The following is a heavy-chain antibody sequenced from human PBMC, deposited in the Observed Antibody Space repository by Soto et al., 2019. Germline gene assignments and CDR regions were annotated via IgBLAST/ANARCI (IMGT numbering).Heavy chain of an antibody. D-gene: IGHD1-1*01. CDR3: HATSAKDY. J-gene: IGHJ4*02. CDR1: GFTVSSNY. V-gene: IGHV3-53*02. CDR2: IYSGGST. Sequence: EVQLVETGGGLIQPGGSLRLSCAASGFTVSSNYMSWVRQAPGKGLEWVSLIYSGGSTNYADSVKGRFTISRDNSKNTPFLQMNGLRAEDTAVYYCHATSAKDYWGEGTLVTVSS.